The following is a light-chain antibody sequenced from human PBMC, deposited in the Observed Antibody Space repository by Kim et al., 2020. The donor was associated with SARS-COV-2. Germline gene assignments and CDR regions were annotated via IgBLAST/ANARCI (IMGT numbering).Light chain of an antibody. CDR2: DNT. Sequence: QSVLTQPPSVSAAPGQKVTISCSGSSSNIGNNYVSWYQQFPGTAPKLLIYDNTKRPSGIPDRFSGSKSGTSATLDITGLQTLDEADYYCETWDSSLRAVVFGGGTQLTVL. CDR3: ETWDSSLRAVV. CDR1: SSNIGNNY. J-gene: IGLJ2*01. V-gene: IGLV1-51*01.